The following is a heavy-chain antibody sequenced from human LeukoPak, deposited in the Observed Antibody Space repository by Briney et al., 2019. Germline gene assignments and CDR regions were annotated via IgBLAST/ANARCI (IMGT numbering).Heavy chain of an antibody. D-gene: IGHD4-23*01. V-gene: IGHV3-48*04. CDR2: ISSSGSTI. CDR3: ARDYGGNYFDY. Sequence: GGSLRLSCAASGFSFSTYSINWVRQAPGKGLEWVSYISSSGSTISYADSVKGRFTISRDNAKNSLYLQMNSLRAEDTAVYYCARDYGGNYFDYWGQGTLVTVSS. J-gene: IGHJ4*02. CDR1: GFSFSTYS.